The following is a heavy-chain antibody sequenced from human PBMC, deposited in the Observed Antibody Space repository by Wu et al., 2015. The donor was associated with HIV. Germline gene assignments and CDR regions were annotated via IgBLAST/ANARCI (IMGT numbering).Heavy chain of an antibody. V-gene: IGHV1-8*01. D-gene: IGHD4-23*01. J-gene: IGHJ6*02. CDR1: GYTLSTYD. Sequence: QVHLVQSGAEVKKPGASVRVSCKASGYTLSTYDLNWVRHATGQGPEWIGRMNPTSGNRAYSQKFLGRVSMTTNNSINTAYLELSGLTSDDTAVFYCARIRWGLGYYYYRMDVWGQGTTVTVSS. CDR3: ARIRWGLGYYYYRMDV. CDR2: MNPTSGNR.